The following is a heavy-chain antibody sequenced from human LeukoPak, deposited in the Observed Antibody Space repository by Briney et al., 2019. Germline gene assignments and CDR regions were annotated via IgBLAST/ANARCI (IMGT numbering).Heavy chain of an antibody. CDR2: IYENGGTT. Sequence: PGGSPRLSCVGSGFTFRSHAMSWVRQAPEKGLEFVSGIYENGGTTYYADSVKGRFSISRDNSKNTLYLQLNGLRAEDTAVYYCATDLILTGYYSGDYWGQGTPVTVSS. CDR3: ATDLILTGYYSGDY. CDR1: GFTFRSHA. J-gene: IGHJ4*02. D-gene: IGHD3-9*01. V-gene: IGHV3-23*01.